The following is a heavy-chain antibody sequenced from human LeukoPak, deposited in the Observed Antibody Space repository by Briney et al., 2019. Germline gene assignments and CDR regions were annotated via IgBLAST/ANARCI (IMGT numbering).Heavy chain of an antibody. Sequence: GGSLRLSCAASGFSFSNHSMNWVRQAPGKGLEWVSYISRSSTTIYYADSVKGRFTISRDNAKNSLYLQMNSLRAEDTAVYFCARDWGSWDFDFWGQGTLVTVSS. J-gene: IGHJ4*02. D-gene: IGHD6-13*01. CDR3: ARDWGSWDFDF. CDR2: ISRSSTTI. V-gene: IGHV3-48*04. CDR1: GFSFSNHS.